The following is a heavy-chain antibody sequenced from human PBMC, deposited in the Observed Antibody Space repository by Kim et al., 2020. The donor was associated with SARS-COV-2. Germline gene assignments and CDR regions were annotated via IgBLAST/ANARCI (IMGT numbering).Heavy chain of an antibody. J-gene: IGHJ5*02. CDR3: ARHPGRVQITIFGVVIPTHNWFDP. Sequence: ASVKVSCKASGYTFTSYDINWVRQATGQGLEWMGWMNPNSGNTGYAQKFQGRVTMTRNTSISTAYMELSSLRSEDTAVYYCARHPGRVQITIFGVVIPTHNWFDPWGQGTLVTVSS. CDR2: MNPNSGNT. CDR1: GYTFTSYD. D-gene: IGHD3-3*01. V-gene: IGHV1-8*01.